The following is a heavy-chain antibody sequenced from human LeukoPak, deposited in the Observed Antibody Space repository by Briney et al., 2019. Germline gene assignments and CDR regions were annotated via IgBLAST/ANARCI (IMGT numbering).Heavy chain of an antibody. J-gene: IGHJ4*02. D-gene: IGHD6-13*01. CDR1: GFTLSSHA. CDR3: ARDPSRSWWGYFDY. V-gene: IGHV3-23*01. Sequence: PGGSLRLSCAASGFTLSSHAMSWVRQAPGKGLEWISTFSESSGSAHYADSVKGRFTISRDISKNTLYLQMNSLRAEDTAVYYCARDPSRSWWGYFDYWGQEALVTVSS. CDR2: FSESSGSA.